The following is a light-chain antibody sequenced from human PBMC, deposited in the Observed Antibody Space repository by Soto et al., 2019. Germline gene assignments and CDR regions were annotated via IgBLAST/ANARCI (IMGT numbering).Light chain of an antibody. CDR1: SSDVGGYNY. CDR3: SSYTSSSPLV. Sequence: QSALTQPASVSGSPGQSITISCTGTSSDVGGYNYVSWYQQHPGKAPKLMIYEVSKRPSGVSNRFSGSKSGNTASLTISGRQAEDEADYYCSSYTSSSPLVFGTGTKLTVL. V-gene: IGLV2-14*01. CDR2: EVS. J-gene: IGLJ1*01.